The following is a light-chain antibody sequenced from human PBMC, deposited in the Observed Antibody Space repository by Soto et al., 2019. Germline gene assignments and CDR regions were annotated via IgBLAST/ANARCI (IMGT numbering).Light chain of an antibody. Sequence: DLQLTHSPSTMSESVGDRVTITCLASQSVDIYLNWYQQKPGKAPKLLIYTASNLQSGVPSRFSGSGSGTDFTLTISILHVEHSASYYCHQIYSTTSITFGQGTLLEI. CDR3: HQIYSTTSIT. CDR1: QSVDIY. J-gene: IGKJ5*01. V-gene: IGKV1-39*01. CDR2: TAS.